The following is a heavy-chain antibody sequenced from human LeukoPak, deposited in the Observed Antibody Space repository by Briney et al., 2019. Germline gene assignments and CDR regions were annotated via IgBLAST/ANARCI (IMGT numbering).Heavy chain of an antibody. D-gene: IGHD2-2*02. CDR1: GFTFSNGW. CDR3: TSNLYCSTSSCYTLDN. V-gene: IGHV3-15*01. Sequence: GGSLRLSCAASGFTFSNGWMSWVRQAPGKGLEWVGRIKSKSERGTTDYAAPVKGKFTISRDGSTNTVYLHMNSLKTEDTAVYFCTSNLYCSTSSCYTLDNWGQGTLVAVSP. CDR2: IKSKSERGTT. J-gene: IGHJ4*02.